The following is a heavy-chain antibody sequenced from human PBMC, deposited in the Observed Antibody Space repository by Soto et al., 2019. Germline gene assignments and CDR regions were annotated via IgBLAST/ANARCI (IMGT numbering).Heavy chain of an antibody. CDR3: ARDRGYDAHDYYYNAMDV. V-gene: IGHV3-21*01. CDR2: IRGFSPYT. J-gene: IGHJ6*02. D-gene: IGHD2-15*01. CDR1: GFTFRTYT. Sequence: LRLSCISSGFTFRTYTMNWVRQAPGKGLEWVSGIRGFSPYTFYAESVKGRFTISRDNAKNSLYLQMNSPRAEDTAVYYCARDRGYDAHDYYYNAMDVWGQGTTVTVSS.